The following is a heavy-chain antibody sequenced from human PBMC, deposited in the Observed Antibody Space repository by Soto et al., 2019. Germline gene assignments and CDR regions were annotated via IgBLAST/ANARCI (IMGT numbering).Heavy chain of an antibody. J-gene: IGHJ6*04. Sequence: QVQLVQSGAEVKKPGASVKVSCKASGYTFTSYAMHWVRQAPGQRLEWMGWINAGNGNTKYSQKYQGRVTITRDTSARTTYMELGILRCEATAVYYSAGVRGYCSGGSGYKRIGYGVEVWGKGTTVTVSS. V-gene: IGHV1-3*01. CDR1: GYTFTSYA. D-gene: IGHD2-15*01. CDR3: AGVRGYCSGGSGYKRIGYGVEV. CDR2: INAGNGNT.